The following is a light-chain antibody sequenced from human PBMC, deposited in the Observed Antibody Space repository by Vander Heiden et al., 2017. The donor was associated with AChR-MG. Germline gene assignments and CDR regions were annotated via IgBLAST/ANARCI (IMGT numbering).Light chain of an antibody. J-gene: IGKJ2*01. CDR1: QSLGSGY. CDR2: GAS. CDR3: QQYGNSPPYT. Sequence: DIVLTQSPDTLSLSPGEGATLSCRASQSLGSGYLAWYQQKPGQAPRRIIIIIFGASTRAAGIPDRFSGGGSGTDFTLTISRLEPDDFAVYYCQQYGNSPPYTFGQRTKLEIK. V-gene: IGKV3-20*01.